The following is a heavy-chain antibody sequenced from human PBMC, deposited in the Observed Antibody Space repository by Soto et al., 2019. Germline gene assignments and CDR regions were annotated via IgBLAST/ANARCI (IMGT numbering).Heavy chain of an antibody. D-gene: IGHD3-22*01. Sequence: QVQLHQWGAGLLKPSDTLSLTCAVYGGSFSGDFWTWIRQPPGKGLEWIGEINHSGNTNYSPSLKSRVTISLDTSKNQFSLKLSSVTAADTAVYYCARGLRDSSGYYHVHYFHHWGQGTLVTVSS. CDR1: GGSFSGDF. CDR2: INHSGNT. V-gene: IGHV4-34*01. J-gene: IGHJ1*01. CDR3: ARGLRDSSGYYHVHYFHH.